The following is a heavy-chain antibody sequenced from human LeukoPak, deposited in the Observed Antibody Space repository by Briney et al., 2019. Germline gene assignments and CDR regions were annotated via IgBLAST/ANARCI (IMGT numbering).Heavy chain of an antibody. CDR1: GYTFTSYG. V-gene: IGHV1-18*01. CDR2: ISAYNGNT. Sequence: ASVKVSCKASGYTFTSYGISWVRQAPGQGLEWMGWISAYNGNTNYAQKVQGRVTMTTDTSTSTAYMELRSLRSDDTAVYYCARRGSSSSSAWFDPWGRGTLVTVSS. D-gene: IGHD6-6*01. CDR3: ARRGSSSSSAWFDP. J-gene: IGHJ5*02.